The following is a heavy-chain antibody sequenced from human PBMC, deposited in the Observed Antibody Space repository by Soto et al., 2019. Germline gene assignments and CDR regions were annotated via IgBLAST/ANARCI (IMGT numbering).Heavy chain of an antibody. D-gene: IGHD2-2*01. Sequence: GASVKVSSKASGYTFTSYTMHWVRQAPGQRLEWMGWINAGNGNTKYSQKFQGRVTITADESTSTAYMELSSLRSDDTAVYYCAREGLVLVPTTVNSDYYYYAMDVWGQGTTVTVSS. CDR3: AREGLVLVPTTVNSDYYYYAMDV. J-gene: IGHJ6*02. CDR2: INAGNGNT. CDR1: GYTFTSYT. V-gene: IGHV1-3*01.